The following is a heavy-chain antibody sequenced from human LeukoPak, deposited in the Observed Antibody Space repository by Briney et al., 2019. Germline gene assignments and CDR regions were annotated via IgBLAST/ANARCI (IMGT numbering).Heavy chain of an antibody. J-gene: IGHJ4*02. V-gene: IGHV4-30-4*01. CDR1: GGSISSGDYY. Sequence: PSQTLSLTCTVSGGSISSGDYYWSWIRQPPGKGLEWIGYIYYSGSTYYNPSLKSRVTISVDTSKNQFSPKLSSVTAADTAVYYCARKSMVRGVVSFFDYWGQGTLVTVSS. D-gene: IGHD3-10*01. CDR2: IYYSGST. CDR3: ARKSMVRGVVSFFDY.